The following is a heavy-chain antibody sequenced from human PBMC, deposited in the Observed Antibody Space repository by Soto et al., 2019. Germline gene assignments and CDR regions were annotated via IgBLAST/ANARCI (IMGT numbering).Heavy chain of an antibody. CDR1: SGPDRSHN. D-gene: IGHD4-17*01. Sequence: QVQLQQSGPRLVKPSETLSLTCTVSSGPDRSHNWGWIRQPPGRGLEWLGYVYDTGDTPYNPSVRSRVSISADTSTNDLSLTLSSVTAADTAVYYCVRQGIDYLHGLVDVWGQGTTVSVSS. V-gene: IGHV4-59*08. J-gene: IGHJ6*02. CDR2: VYDTGDT. CDR3: VRQGIDYLHGLVDV.